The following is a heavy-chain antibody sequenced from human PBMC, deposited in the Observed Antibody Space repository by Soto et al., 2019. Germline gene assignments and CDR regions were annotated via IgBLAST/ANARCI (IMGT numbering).Heavy chain of an antibody. CDR3: ARHIAAAGTEWFDP. V-gene: IGHV4-59*08. CDR2: IYYSGST. Sequence: SETPSLTCTVSGGSISSYYWSWIRQPPGKGLEWIGYIYYSGSTNYNPSLKSRVTISVDTSKNQFSLKLSSVTAADTAVYYCARHIAAAGTEWFDPWGQGTLVTVSS. J-gene: IGHJ5*02. D-gene: IGHD6-13*01. CDR1: GGSISSYY.